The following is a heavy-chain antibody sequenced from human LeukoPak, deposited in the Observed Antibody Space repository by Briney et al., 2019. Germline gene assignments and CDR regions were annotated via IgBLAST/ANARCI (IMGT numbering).Heavy chain of an antibody. V-gene: IGHV3-21*01. D-gene: IGHD3-22*01. CDR2: ISSSNSYI. J-gene: IGHJ4*02. CDR1: GFTFSSYS. CDR3: ATSWDSSGLDC. Sequence: GGSLRLSCAASGFTFSSYSMNWVRQAPGKGLEWVSSISSSNSYIYYADSVKGRFTISRDNAKNSLYLQMNSLRAEDTAVYYCATSWDSSGLDCWGQGTLVTVSS.